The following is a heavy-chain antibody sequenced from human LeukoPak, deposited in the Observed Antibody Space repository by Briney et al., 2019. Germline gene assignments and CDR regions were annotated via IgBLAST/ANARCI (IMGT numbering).Heavy chain of an antibody. J-gene: IGHJ4*02. CDR1: GGTFSSYA. CDR3: ARAEWEYQTPFDY. Sequence: SVKVSCKASGGTFSSYAISWVRQAPGQGLEWMGGIIPIFGTANYAQKFQGRVTITADEATSTAYMELSSLRSEDTAVYYCARAEWEYQTPFDYWGQGTLVTVSS. CDR2: IIPIFGTA. D-gene: IGHD2-2*01. V-gene: IGHV1-69*01.